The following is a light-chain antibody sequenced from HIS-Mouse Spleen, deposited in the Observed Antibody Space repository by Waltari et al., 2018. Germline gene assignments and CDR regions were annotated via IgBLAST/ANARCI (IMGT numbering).Light chain of an antibody. CDR1: SIDVGSYNL. Sequence: QSALTQPASVSGSPGQSSTISCTGTSIDVGSYNLVSWYQQHPGKAPKLMIYEGSKRPSGVSNRFSGSKSGNTASLTISGLQAEDEADYYCCSYAGSSTYVFGTGTKVTVL. CDR2: EGS. V-gene: IGLV2-23*01. J-gene: IGLJ1*01. CDR3: CSYAGSSTYV.